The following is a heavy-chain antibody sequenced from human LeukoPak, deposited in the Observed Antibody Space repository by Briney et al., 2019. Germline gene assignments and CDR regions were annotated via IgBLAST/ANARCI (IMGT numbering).Heavy chain of an antibody. CDR2: IYTSGST. J-gene: IGHJ6*03. CDR1: GGSISSGSYY. CDR3: ARERMEQPSYYYYMGV. V-gene: IGHV4-61*02. D-gene: IGHD6-13*01. Sequence: PSQTLSLTCTVSGGSISSGSYYWSWIRQPAGKGLEWIGRIYTSGSTNYNPSLKSRVTISVDTSKNQFSLKLSSVTAADTAVYYCARERMEQPSYYYYMGVWGKGTTVTVSS.